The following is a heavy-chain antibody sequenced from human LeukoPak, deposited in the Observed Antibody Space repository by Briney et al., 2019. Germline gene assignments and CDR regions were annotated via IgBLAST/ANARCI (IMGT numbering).Heavy chain of an antibody. CDR2: IYPDDSDT. V-gene: IGHV5-51*01. J-gene: IGHJ3*01. D-gene: IGHD3-22*01. CDR1: GYKFNAYW. CDR3: ARPNITSYYDSRGYDAFDV. Sequence: GESLKISCKGSGYKFNAYWIAWVRQMPGKGLEWMGIIYPDDSDTRYSPSFQGQVTISADKSVSIAYLQWSSLKASDTAMYYCARPNITSYYDSRGYDAFDVWGQETMVIVSS.